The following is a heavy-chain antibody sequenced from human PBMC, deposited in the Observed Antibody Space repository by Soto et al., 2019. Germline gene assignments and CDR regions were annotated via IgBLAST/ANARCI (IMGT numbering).Heavy chain of an antibody. J-gene: IGHJ6*02. CDR1: GYTFTNYG. CDR3: AREGQAPYYYYGMDV. Sequence: ASVKVSCKASGYTFTNYGFSWVRQAPGQGLEWMGWISGYNGNTKYAEKFQGRVTMTTDTSTSTAHMELRSLRSDDTAVYYCAREGQAPYYYYGMDVWGQGTAATVS. CDR2: ISGYNGNT. V-gene: IGHV1-18*01.